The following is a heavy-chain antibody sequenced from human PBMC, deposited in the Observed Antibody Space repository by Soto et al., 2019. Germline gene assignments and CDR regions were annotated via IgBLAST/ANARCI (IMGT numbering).Heavy chain of an antibody. D-gene: IGHD3-9*01. V-gene: IGHV4-31*03. J-gene: IGHJ6*02. CDR1: GGSISSGGYY. CDR3: ARSEGDYDILTGYYGHVHNGMDF. CDR2: IYYSGST. Sequence: SETLSLTCTVSGGSISSGGYYWSWIRQHPGKGLEWIGYIYYSGSTYYNPSLKSRVTISVDTSKNQFSLKLSSVTAADTAVYYCARSEGDYDILTGYYGHVHNGMDFWGQGTTVTVSS.